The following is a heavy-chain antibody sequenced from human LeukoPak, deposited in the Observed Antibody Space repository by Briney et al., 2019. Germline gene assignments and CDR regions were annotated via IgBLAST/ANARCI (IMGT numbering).Heavy chain of an antibody. Sequence: ISTSGGITMYADSVKGRFTISRDNSKNTVYLQMNSLRAEDTAVYYCSKGRQAAGHLARDNWGQGALVTVSS. J-gene: IGHJ4*02. CDR2: ISTSGGIT. D-gene: IGHD1-14*01. CDR3: SKGRQAAGHLARDN. V-gene: IGHV3-23*01.